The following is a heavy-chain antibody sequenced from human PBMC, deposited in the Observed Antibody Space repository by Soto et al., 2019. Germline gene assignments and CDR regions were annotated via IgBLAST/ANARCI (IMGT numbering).Heavy chain of an antibody. CDR3: TTDPPPYYDILTGYDWFDP. CDR1: GFTFSNAW. CDR2: IKSKTDGGTT. Sequence: GGSLRLSCAASGFTFSNAWMNWVRQAPGKGLEWVGRIKSKTDGGTTDYAAPVKGRFTISRDDSKNTLYLQMNSLKTEDTAVYYCTTDPPPYYDILTGYDWFDPWGQGTLVTVSS. V-gene: IGHV3-15*07. J-gene: IGHJ5*02. D-gene: IGHD3-9*01.